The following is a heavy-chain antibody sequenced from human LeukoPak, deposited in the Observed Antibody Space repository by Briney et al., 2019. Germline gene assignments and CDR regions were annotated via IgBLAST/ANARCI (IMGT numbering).Heavy chain of an antibody. CDR2: IYYSGST. Sequence: SETLSLTCAVSGGSISSYYWSWIRQPPGKGLEWIGYIYYSGSTNYNPSLKSRVTISVGTSKNQFSLKLSSVTAADTAVYYCARESSGYYHWFDPWGQGTLVTVSS. J-gene: IGHJ5*02. V-gene: IGHV4-59*01. D-gene: IGHD3-22*01. CDR3: ARESSGYYHWFDP. CDR1: GGSISSYY.